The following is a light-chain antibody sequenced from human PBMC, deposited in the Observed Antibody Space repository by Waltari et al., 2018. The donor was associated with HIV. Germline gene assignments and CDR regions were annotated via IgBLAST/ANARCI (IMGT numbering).Light chain of an antibody. CDR1: SSDVGGYNY. CDR2: DVS. Sequence: QPALTQPRSVSGSPGQSVTISCPGTSSDVGGYNYVSWYHQHPGKAPKLMIYDVSKRPSGVPDRFSGSKSGNTASLTISGLQAEDEADYYCCSYAGIVVFGGGTKLTVL. J-gene: IGLJ2*01. V-gene: IGLV2-11*01. CDR3: CSYAGIVV.